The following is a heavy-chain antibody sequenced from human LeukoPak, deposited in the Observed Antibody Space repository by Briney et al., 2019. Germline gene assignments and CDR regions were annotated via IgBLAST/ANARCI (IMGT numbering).Heavy chain of an antibody. CDR1: GGSISSGGYS. J-gene: IGHJ4*02. CDR2: IYHSGST. D-gene: IGHD6-6*01. Sequence: SETLSHTCAVSGGSISSGGYSWSWIRQPPGKGLEWIGYIYHSGSTYYNPSLKSRVTISVDRSKNQFSLKLSSVTAADTAVYYCAREQARRYFDYWGQGTLVAVSS. CDR3: AREQARRYFDY. V-gene: IGHV4-30-2*01.